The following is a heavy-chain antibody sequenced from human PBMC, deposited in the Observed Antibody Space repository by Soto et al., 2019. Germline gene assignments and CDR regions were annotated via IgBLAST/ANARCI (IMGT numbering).Heavy chain of an antibody. CDR1: GYTFTGYY. J-gene: IGHJ5*02. V-gene: IGHV1-2*02. D-gene: IGHD6-6*01. CDR2: INPNSGRT. Sequence: ASVKVSCKASGYTFTGYYMHWVRQAPGQGLEWMGWINPNSGRTNYAQKFQVRVTITRDTSISTAYMELGRLRLEDTAVYYCARDRNIAARISFAPWGQGTMVTVSS. CDR3: ARDRNIAARISFAP.